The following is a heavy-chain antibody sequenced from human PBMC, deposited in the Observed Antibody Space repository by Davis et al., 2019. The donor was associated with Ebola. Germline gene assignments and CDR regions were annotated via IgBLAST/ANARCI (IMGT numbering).Heavy chain of an antibody. CDR1: GGTFSSYA. V-gene: IGHV1-69*13. J-gene: IGHJ5*02. CDR2: IIPIFGTA. Sequence: AASVKVSCKASGGTFSSYAISWVRQAPGQGLEWLGGIIPIFGTANYAQRFHGRVTITADESTSTAYMELSSLRSEDTAVYYCARESYGYTSGLRTPHWFDPWGREPWSPSPQ. D-gene: IGHD6-19*01. CDR3: ARESYGYTSGLRTPHWFDP.